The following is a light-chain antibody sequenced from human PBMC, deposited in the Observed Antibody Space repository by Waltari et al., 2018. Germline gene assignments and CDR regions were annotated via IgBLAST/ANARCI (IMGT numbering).Light chain of an antibody. CDR2: SNK. CDR3: GSWDAGLNGWV. CDR1: RSHIGSNS. Sequence: QSVLSQPPSASGTPGQRVTISGSGSRSHIGSNSLNWYQQLPGTAPKLLIDSNKQRPSGVPDRFSGSKSGTSASLAISGLQSEDEADYYCGSWDAGLNGWVFGGGTKLTVL. V-gene: IGLV1-44*01. J-gene: IGLJ3*02.